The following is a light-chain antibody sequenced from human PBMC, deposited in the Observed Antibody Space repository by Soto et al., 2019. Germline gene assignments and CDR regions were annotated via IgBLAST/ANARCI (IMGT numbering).Light chain of an antibody. J-gene: IGKJ1*01. CDR2: GAS. CDR3: QEHDDSPPWT. CDR1: QSLDSSY. V-gene: IGKV3-20*01. Sequence: EIVLTQSPGTLSLSPGERATLSCRASQSLDSSYLAWYQQKPGQAPRLLIYGASSRATDIPDRFSGSGSGTDFTLTISRLEPEDFAVYYCQEHDDSPPWTFGQGTKVEIK.